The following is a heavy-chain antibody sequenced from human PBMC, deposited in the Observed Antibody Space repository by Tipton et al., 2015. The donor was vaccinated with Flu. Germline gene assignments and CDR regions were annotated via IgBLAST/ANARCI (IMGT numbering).Heavy chain of an antibody. D-gene: IGHD3-3*01. Sequence: TLSLTCTVSSGPIRSTNYFCAWIRQPPGKGLELIGSIYPSGTTYYNPSLKSRVTISVDTSKNQISLKLGSVTAADTAVYYCARLSYYDVDLKNFYFDYWGQGALVTVSS. V-gene: IGHV4-39*01. CDR3: ARLSYYDVDLKNFYFDY. CDR2: IYPSGTT. CDR1: SGPIRSTNYF. J-gene: IGHJ4*02.